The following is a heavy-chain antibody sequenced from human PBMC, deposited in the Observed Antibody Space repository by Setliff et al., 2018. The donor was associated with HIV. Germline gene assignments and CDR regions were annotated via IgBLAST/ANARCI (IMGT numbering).Heavy chain of an antibody. CDR1: GASVNDGSFY. Sequence: PSETLSLTCTVSGASVNDGSFYWTWMRQPAGKGLEWIGHGYPSDGYDSYNPSLKSRVTISVDTSKNQFSLQLSSVTAADTAVYYCTGDITEGSFLERASEYWGQGSLVTVSS. CDR3: TGDITEGSFLERASEY. CDR2: GYPSDGYD. V-gene: IGHV4-61*10. D-gene: IGHD3-3*01. J-gene: IGHJ4*02.